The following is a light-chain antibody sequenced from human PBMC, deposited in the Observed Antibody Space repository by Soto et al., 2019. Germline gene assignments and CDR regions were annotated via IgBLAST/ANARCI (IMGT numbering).Light chain of an antibody. CDR1: SSDVGGYNY. CDR2: EVS. V-gene: IGLV2-8*01. CDR3: SSYAGSSNLV. J-gene: IGLJ2*01. Sequence: QSALTQPPSASGSPGQSVTTSCTGTSSDVGGYNYVSWYQQHPGKAPKLMIYEVSKRPSGVPDRFSGSKSGNTASLTVSGLQAEDEADYYCSSYAGSSNLVFGGGTKLTVL.